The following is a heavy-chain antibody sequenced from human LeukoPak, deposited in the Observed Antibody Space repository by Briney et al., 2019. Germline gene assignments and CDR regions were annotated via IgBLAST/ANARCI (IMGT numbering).Heavy chain of an antibody. D-gene: IGHD7-27*01. CDR2: ISSSSSYI. J-gene: IGHJ4*02. CDR3: ARDYTGGWNDY. CDR1: GFIFSRNS. V-gene: IGHV3-21*01. Sequence: GGSLRLSCAASGFIFSRNSMNWVRQAPGKGLEWVSSISSSSSYIYYADSVKGRFTISRDNARNSLYLQMNNLRVEDTAIYYCARDYTGGWNDYWGQGTQVTVSS.